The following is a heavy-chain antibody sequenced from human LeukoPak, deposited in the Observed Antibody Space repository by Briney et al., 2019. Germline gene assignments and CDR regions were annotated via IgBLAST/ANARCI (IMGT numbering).Heavy chain of an antibody. CDR3: GRSRRMNYYYYYMDV. CDR2: IIPIFGTA. J-gene: IGHJ6*03. V-gene: IGHV1-69*05. Sequence: VASVKVSCKASGGTFSSYAISWVRQAPGQGLEWMGGIIPIFGTANYAQKFQGRVTITTDESTSTAYMELSGLRSEDTAVYYCGRSRRMNYYYYYMDVWGKGTTVTVSS. CDR1: GGTFSSYA.